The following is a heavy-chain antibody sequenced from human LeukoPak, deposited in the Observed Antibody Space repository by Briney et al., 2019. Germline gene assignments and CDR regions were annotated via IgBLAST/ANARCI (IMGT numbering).Heavy chain of an antibody. V-gene: IGHV4-39*07. J-gene: IGHJ3*02. CDR2: IYYSGST. Sequence: SETLSLTCTVSGGSISSSSYYWGWIRQPPGKGLEWIGSIYYSGSTNYNPSLKSRVTISVDTSKNQFSLKLSSVTAADTAVYYCAKLRDTAINRDAFDIWGQGTMVTVSS. CDR1: GGSISSSSYY. D-gene: IGHD5-18*01. CDR3: AKLRDTAINRDAFDI.